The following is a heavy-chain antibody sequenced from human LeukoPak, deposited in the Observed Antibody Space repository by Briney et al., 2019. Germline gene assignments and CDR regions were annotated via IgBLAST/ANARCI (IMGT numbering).Heavy chain of an antibody. Sequence: GASVKVSCKASGGTFSSYAISWVRQAPGQGLEWMGGIIPIFGTANYAQKFQGRVTITTDESTSTAYMELSSLRSEDTAVDYCARDLARWEMATIFPYYMDVWGKGTTVTVSS. CDR2: IIPIFGTA. CDR1: GGTFSSYA. D-gene: IGHD5-24*01. V-gene: IGHV1-69*05. J-gene: IGHJ6*03. CDR3: ARDLARWEMATIFPYYMDV.